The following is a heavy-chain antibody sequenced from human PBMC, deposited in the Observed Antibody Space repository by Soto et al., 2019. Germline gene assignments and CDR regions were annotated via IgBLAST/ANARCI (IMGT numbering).Heavy chain of an antibody. CDR1: GFTFSSYW. D-gene: IGHD2-8*02. CDR2: IKQDGSEK. Sequence: EVQLVESGGGLVQPGGSLRLSCAASGFTFSSYWMSWVRQAPGKGLEWVANIKQDGSEKYYVDSVKGRFTISRDNAKNSLNLQMNSVRAEDLDVYCSARVGALWCEGSYYYYGMDVWGQGTTVTVSS. J-gene: IGHJ6*02. V-gene: IGHV3-7*05. CDR3: ARVGALWCEGSYYYYGMDV.